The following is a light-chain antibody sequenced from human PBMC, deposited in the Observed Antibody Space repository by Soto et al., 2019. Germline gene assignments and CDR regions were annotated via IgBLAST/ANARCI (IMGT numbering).Light chain of an antibody. V-gene: IGKV1-39*01. CDR1: QSISSY. J-gene: IGKJ4*01. CDR3: QQSYSTLLT. CDR2: AAS. Sequence: DIQMNQSPSSLSASVGDRVTITCRASQSISSYLNWYQQKPGKAPKLLIYAASSLQSGVPSRFSGSGSGTDFTLTISSLQPEDFATYYGQQSYSTLLTFGGGTKVEIK.